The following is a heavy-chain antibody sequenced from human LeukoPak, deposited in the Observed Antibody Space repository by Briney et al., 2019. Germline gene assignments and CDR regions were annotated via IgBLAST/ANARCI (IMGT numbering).Heavy chain of an antibody. Sequence: GGSLRLSCAASGFTFSSYSMNWVRQAPGKGLEWVSSISSSSSYIYYADSVKGRFTISGDNAKNSLYLQMNSLRAEDTAVYYCARELADIVVVPAAISYYYGMDVWGQGTTVTVSS. J-gene: IGHJ6*02. CDR1: GFTFSSYS. D-gene: IGHD2-2*02. CDR2: ISSSSSYI. CDR3: ARELADIVVVPAAISYYYGMDV. V-gene: IGHV3-21*01.